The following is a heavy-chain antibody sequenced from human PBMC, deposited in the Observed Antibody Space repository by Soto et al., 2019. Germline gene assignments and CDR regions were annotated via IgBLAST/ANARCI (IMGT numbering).Heavy chain of an antibody. CDR3: ARDASLDMGYSGYDYTDY. CDR2: ISSSSSTI. Sequence: EVQLVESGGGLVQPGGSLRLSCAASGFTFSSCSMNWVRQAPGKGLEWVSYISSSSSTIYYADSVKGRFTISRDNAKNSLYLQMNSLRDEDTAVYYCARDASLDMGYSGYDYTDYWGQGTLVTVSS. CDR1: GFTFSSCS. D-gene: IGHD5-12*01. J-gene: IGHJ4*02. V-gene: IGHV3-48*02.